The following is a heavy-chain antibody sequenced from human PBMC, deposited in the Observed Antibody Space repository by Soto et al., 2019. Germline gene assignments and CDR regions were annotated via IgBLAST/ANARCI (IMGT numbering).Heavy chain of an antibody. CDR2: IWYDGGNK. CDR3: ARDGDVNTGFGKDY. V-gene: IGHV3-33*01. Sequence: LRLSCAASGFTFSNYGMHWVRQAPGKGLEWVAFIWYDGGNKYYAESVKGRFTISRDNSKNTLYLQMNSLRAEDTAVYYCARDGDVNTGFGKDYWGQGTLVTVSS. CDR1: GFTFSNYG. J-gene: IGHJ4*02. D-gene: IGHD3-16*01.